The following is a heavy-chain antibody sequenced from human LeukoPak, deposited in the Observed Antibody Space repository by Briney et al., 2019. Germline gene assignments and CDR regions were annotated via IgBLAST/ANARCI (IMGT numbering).Heavy chain of an antibody. D-gene: IGHD1-26*01. CDR1: GFTFSDYS. V-gene: IGHV3-48*01. CDR2: ISSSSSTI. Sequence: GGSLRLFCSTAGFTFSDYSMNWGRQAPGNGLEWVSYISSSSSTIFYAASEKGRFTISRDNAKNSLYLQMDSLRAEDTAVYYCASRVGALEYWGQGTLVTVPS. CDR3: ASRVGALEY. J-gene: IGHJ4*02.